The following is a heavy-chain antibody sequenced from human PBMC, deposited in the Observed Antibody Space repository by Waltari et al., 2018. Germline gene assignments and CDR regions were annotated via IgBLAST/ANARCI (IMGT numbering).Heavy chain of an antibody. V-gene: IGHV4-39*07. Sequence: QLQLQESGPGLVKPSETLSLTCTVSGGSISSSSYNWGWIRQPPGKGLEWIGSIYYSGSTYYNPSLKSRVTISVDTSKNQFSLKLSSVTAADTAVYYCARVQGSYRERAFDIWGQGTMVTVSS. CDR3: ARVQGSYRERAFDI. J-gene: IGHJ3*02. CDR1: GGSISSSSYN. D-gene: IGHD1-26*01. CDR2: IYYSGST.